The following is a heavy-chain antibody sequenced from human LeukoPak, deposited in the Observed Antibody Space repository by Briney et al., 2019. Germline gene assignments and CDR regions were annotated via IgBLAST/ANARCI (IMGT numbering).Heavy chain of an antibody. D-gene: IGHD7-27*01. J-gene: IGHJ4*02. Sequence: GGSLRLSCAASGFTFSSYGMHWVRQAPGKGLEWVAVISYDGRNKYHADSVKGGFTISRDNSKNTLYLQMNSLRAEDTAVYYCAKHNWGYLAGSGYWGQGTLVTVSS. CDR2: ISYDGRNK. CDR1: GFTFSSYG. V-gene: IGHV3-30*18. CDR3: AKHNWGYLAGSGY.